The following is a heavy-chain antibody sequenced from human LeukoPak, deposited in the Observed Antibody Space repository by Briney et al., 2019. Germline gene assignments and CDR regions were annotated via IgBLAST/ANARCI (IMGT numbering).Heavy chain of an antibody. CDR3: TSGLSVRRSNNTPVDY. D-gene: IGHD1-1*01. Sequence: GGTLRLSCAASGFSFSSHGMSWVRQAPGEGLEWVSAISAGGGSTYYADSVRGRFTISRDNSKNALYLQMNSLKTEDTAVYYCTSGLSVRRSNNTPVDYWGQGTLVTVSS. CDR2: ISAGGGST. V-gene: IGHV3-23*01. CDR1: GFSFSSHG. J-gene: IGHJ4*02.